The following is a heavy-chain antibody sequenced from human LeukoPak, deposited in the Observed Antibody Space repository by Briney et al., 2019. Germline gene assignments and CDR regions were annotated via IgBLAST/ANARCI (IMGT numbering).Heavy chain of an antibody. J-gene: IGHJ6*03. V-gene: IGHV4-59*01. CDR1: GDSISRYY. D-gene: IGHD2/OR15-2a*01. Sequence: PSETLSLTCTVSGDSISRYYWSWIRQPPWKGLEWIGYIYYGGSTNYNPSLKSRVTISVDTSKNQFSLKLSSVTAADTAVYYCARDYPSFDYMDVWGKGTAVTVSS. CDR2: IYYGGST. CDR3: ARDYPSFDYMDV.